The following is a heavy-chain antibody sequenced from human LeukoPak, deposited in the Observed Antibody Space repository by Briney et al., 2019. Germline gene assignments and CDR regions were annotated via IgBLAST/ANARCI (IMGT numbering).Heavy chain of an antibody. V-gene: IGHV3-20*01. CDR2: INWNGGST. CDR3: ARKVYYDSSGYYYFDY. Sequence: PGGSLRLSCAASGFTFDDYGMSWVRHAPGKGLEWVSGINWNGGSTGYADSVKGRFTISRDNAKNSLYLQMNSLRAEDTALYHCARKVYYDSSGYYYFDYWGQGTLVTVSS. D-gene: IGHD3-22*01. J-gene: IGHJ4*02. CDR1: GFTFDDYG.